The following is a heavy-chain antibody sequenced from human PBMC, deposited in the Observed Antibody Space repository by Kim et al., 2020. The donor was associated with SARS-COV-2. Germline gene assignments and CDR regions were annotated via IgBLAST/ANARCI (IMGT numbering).Heavy chain of an antibody. V-gene: IGHV3-23*01. Sequence: GGSLRLSCAASGFTFSSFAMSWVRQAPGRGLEWVSAFSGRDGNTYYADSVKGRFTICRDNSKNTLYLQMNSLRDEDTAVYYCAKDDVELQLVRSFEDWGQGTLVTVS. D-gene: IGHD6-13*01. J-gene: IGHJ4*02. CDR1: GFTFSSFA. CDR2: FSGRDGNT. CDR3: AKDDVELQLVRSFED.